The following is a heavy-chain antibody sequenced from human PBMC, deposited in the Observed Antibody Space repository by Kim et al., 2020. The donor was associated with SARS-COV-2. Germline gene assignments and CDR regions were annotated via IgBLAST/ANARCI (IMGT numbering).Heavy chain of an antibody. CDR1: GGSVISSTNY. CDR3: ARDRGIQLSNGCLDA. V-gene: IGHV4-61*01. D-gene: IGHD1-1*01. J-gene: IGHJ5*01. Sequence: SETLSLTCTVSGGSVISSTNYWTWIRQTPGKGLEWIGCIYFSGSTNYNPSLKRRVSISLDTPKNQFSLKLTSVTAADTAVYYCARDRGIQLSNGCLDAWG. CDR2: IYFSGST.